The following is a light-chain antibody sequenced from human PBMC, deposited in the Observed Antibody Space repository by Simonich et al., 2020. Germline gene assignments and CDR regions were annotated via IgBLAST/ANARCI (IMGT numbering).Light chain of an antibody. V-gene: IGKV3-20*01. Sequence: EIVLTQSPGTLSLSPGERAPLSCRASQSCSSSYLAWYQQKPGQAPRILIYGASSRATGIPDRFSGSGSGTDCTLTIRRLEPEDFAVYYGQQYGSSPLTFGGGTKVEIK. CDR3: QQYGSSPLT. CDR1: QSCSSSY. J-gene: IGKJ4*01. CDR2: GAS.